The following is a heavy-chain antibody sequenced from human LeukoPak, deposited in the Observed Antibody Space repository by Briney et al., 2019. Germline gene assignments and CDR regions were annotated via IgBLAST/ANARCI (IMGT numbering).Heavy chain of an antibody. V-gene: IGHV1-69*04. J-gene: IGHJ4*02. D-gene: IGHD6-13*01. Sequence: SVKVSCKASGDAFSNYAISWVRQAPGQGLEWVGRIIPSLGTPNYAQKFQGRVTITADRSTTTAYMELSSLRFEDTAVYYCARAGSSRFSVPYYFNYWCQGTPVTVSS. CDR1: GDAFSNYA. CDR2: IIPSLGTP. CDR3: ARAGSSRFSVPYYFNY.